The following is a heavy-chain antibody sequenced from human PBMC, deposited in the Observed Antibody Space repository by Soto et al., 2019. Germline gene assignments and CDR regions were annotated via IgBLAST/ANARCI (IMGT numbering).Heavy chain of an antibody. CDR3: AKEKRRDGDFDY. Sequence: EVQLLESGGGLVQPGGSLRLSCAASGFTFSSYAMSWVRQAPGKGLEWVAAISGSGGSTYYADSVKGRFAISRDNSKNTLDLQLNSLRVEDTAVYYCAKEKRRDGDFDYWGQGTLVTVSS. V-gene: IGHV3-23*01. J-gene: IGHJ4*02. D-gene: IGHD3-10*01. CDR2: ISGSGGST. CDR1: GFTFSSYA.